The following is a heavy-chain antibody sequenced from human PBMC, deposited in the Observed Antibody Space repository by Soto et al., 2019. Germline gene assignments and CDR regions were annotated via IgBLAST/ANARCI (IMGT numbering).Heavy chain of an antibody. Sequence: QVQLVQSGAEVKKPGSSVKVSCKASGGTFSRYAFSWVRQAPGQGLEWMGGIVPIYGTRGFAQKFQGRLTITADEPTRTAYMELSSLRSVDTAVYYCARDLDYYGSGSHYYYGMGVWGQGTTVTVSS. CDR3: ARDLDYYGSGSHYYYGMGV. D-gene: IGHD3-10*01. CDR2: IVPIYGTR. V-gene: IGHV1-69*01. CDR1: GGTFSRYA. J-gene: IGHJ6*02.